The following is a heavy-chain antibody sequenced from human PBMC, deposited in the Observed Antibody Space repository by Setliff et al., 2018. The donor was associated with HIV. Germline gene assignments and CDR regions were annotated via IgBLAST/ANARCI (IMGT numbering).Heavy chain of an antibody. V-gene: IGHV5-51*01. Sequence: GESLKISCKGSGYSFTNYWIGWVRQMPGKGLEWMGIISPVDSDPSYSPSFQGQVTISADKSISTAYLHWSSLKASDTAMYYCATLDPNYGDYCNYWGQGTLVTVS. CDR1: GYSFTNYW. J-gene: IGHJ4*02. CDR3: ATLDPNYGDYCNY. CDR2: ISPVDSDP. D-gene: IGHD4-17*01.